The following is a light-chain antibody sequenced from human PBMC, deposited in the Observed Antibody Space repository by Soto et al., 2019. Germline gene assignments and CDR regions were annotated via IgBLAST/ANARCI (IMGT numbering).Light chain of an antibody. CDR2: DNY. CDR3: GTWDSSLDGFV. CDR1: RSNINNNF. V-gene: IGLV1-51*01. Sequence: QAVLPQPPSVSAAPGQKVTISCSGSRSNINNNFVSWYQLFPGKAPKLLIYDNYKRPSGIPDRFSASKSVTSATRAITGLQTGHEAEYNCGTWDSSLDGFVFGTGTKV. J-gene: IGLJ1*01.